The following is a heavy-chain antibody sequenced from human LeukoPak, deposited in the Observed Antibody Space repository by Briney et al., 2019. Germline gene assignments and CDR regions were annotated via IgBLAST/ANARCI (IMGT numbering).Heavy chain of an antibody. V-gene: IGHV4-34*01. D-gene: IGHD2/OR15-2a*01. CDR2: INHSGST. CDR1: GGSFSGYY. Sequence: SETLSLTCAVYGGSFSGYYWRWTRQPPGKGLEWIGEINHSGSTNYNPSLKSRVTISVDTSKNQFSLKLSSVTAADTAVYYCARGITQGDYFFDYWGQGTLVTVSS. J-gene: IGHJ4*02. CDR3: ARGITQGDYFFDY.